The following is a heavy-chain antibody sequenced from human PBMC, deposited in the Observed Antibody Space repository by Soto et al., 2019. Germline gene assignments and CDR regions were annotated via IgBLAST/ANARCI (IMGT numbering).Heavy chain of an antibody. CDR1: GYTFTDYY. CDR3: ARGEGQFYTTGSYYVY. CDR2: INPSSGGT. Sequence: ASVKVSCKGSGYTFTDYYYHWLRQAPGQGLEWMGWINPSSGGTKYAQTFQVRVTMTRDTSISTAYMELSRPTSDDTAVYYCARGEGQFYTTGSYYVYWGQGSLVTVSS. J-gene: IGHJ4*02. D-gene: IGHD1-1*01. V-gene: IGHV1-2*02.